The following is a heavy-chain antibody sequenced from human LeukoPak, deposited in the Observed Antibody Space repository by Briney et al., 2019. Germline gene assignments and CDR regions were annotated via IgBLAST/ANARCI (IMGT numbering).Heavy chain of an antibody. D-gene: IGHD6-13*01. CDR2: ISAYNGNT. Sequence: ASVKVSFKASGYTFTIYGISWVRQAPGQGREWMGWISAYNGNTNYAQKLQGRVTMTTDTSTSTAYMELRSLRSDDTAVYYCARSSSSWYEFDYWGQGTLVTVSS. CDR3: ARSSSSWYEFDY. V-gene: IGHV1-18*01. J-gene: IGHJ4*02. CDR1: GYTFTIYG.